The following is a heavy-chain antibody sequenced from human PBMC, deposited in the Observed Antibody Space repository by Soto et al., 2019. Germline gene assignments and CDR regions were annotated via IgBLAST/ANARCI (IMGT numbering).Heavy chain of an antibody. D-gene: IGHD5-18*01. CDR1: GYTFTSYD. CDR2: MNPNSGNT. CDR3: ARVSVDTAMDLDY. V-gene: IGHV1-8*01. Sequence: ASVKVSCKASGYTFTSYDINWVRRATGQGLEWMGWMNPNSGNTGYAQKFQGRVTMTRNTSISTAYMELSSLRSEDTAVYYCARVSVDTAMDLDYWGQGTLVTVSS. J-gene: IGHJ4*02.